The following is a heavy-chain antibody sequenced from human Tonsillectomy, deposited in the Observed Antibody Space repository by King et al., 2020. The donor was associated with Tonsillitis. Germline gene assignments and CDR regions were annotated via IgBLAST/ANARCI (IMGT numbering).Heavy chain of an antibody. CDR1: GFSFDDYA. V-gene: IGHV3-9*01. Sequence: VQLVESGGGLVQPGRSLRLSCAASGFSFDDYAMHWVRQAPGKGLEWVSGISWNSGRIGYADSVKGRFTISRDNAKNALYLQMNSLRAEDTALYYCAKEAGYSSSWYEFVYWGQGTLVTVSS. D-gene: IGHD6-13*01. J-gene: IGHJ4*02. CDR2: ISWNSGRI. CDR3: AKEAGYSSSWYEFVY.